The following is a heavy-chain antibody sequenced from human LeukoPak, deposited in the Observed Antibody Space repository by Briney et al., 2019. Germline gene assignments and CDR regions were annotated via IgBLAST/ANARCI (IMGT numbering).Heavy chain of an antibody. J-gene: IGHJ3*02. Sequence: SATLSLTCTVSGGSMTSYYWSWIRQPPGKGLEWIGYIYYSGSTYYNPSLKSRVTTSVDTSKNQFSLTLSSVTAADTAVYYCARDLYRNSLDAFNIWGQGTMVTVSS. CDR3: ARDLYRNSLDAFNI. CDR2: IYYSGST. V-gene: IGHV4-59*01. D-gene: IGHD3-16*01. CDR1: GGSMTSYY.